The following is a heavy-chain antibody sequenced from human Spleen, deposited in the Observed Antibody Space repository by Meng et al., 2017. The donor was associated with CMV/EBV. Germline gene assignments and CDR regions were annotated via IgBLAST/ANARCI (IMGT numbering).Heavy chain of an antibody. CDR3: ARFVVVVPAAIRYYYYYGMDV. D-gene: IGHD2-2*02. V-gene: IGHV4-59*12. CDR2: IYYSGST. Sequence: GSLRLSCTVSGGSISSYYWSWIRQPPGKGLEWIGYIYYSGSTNYNPSLKSRVTISVDTSKNQFSLKLSSVTAADTAVYYCARFVVVVPAAIRYYYYYGMDVWGQGTTVTVSS. CDR1: GGSISSYY. J-gene: IGHJ6*02.